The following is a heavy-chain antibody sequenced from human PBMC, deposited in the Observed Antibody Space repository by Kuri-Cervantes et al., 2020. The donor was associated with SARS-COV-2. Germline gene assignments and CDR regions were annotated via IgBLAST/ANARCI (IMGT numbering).Heavy chain of an antibody. D-gene: IGHD7-27*01. Sequence: GESLKISCAASGFTFSSYGMHWVRQAPGRGLEWVAFMRYDGSNKYYADSVKGRFTISRDNSKNTLYLQMNSLRAEDTAVYYCARDRNWGDWYFDLWGRGTLVTVSS. J-gene: IGHJ2*01. V-gene: IGHV3-30*02. CDR2: MRYDGSNK. CDR3: ARDRNWGDWYFDL. CDR1: GFTFSSYG.